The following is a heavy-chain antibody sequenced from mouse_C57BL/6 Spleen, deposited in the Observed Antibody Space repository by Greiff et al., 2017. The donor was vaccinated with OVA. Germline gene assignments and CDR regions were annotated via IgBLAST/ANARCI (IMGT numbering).Heavy chain of an antibody. Sequence: VHVKQSGTVLARPGASVKMSCKTSGYTFTSYWMHWVKQRPGQGLEWIGAIYPGNSETSYNQKFKGKAKLTAVTSASTAYMELSSLTNEDAAVDYCSSFYYGSSLAWFAYWGQGTLVTVSA. D-gene: IGHD1-1*01. CDR1: GYTFTSYW. CDR3: SSFYYGSSLAWFAY. V-gene: IGHV1-5*01. CDR2: IYPGNSET. J-gene: IGHJ3*01.